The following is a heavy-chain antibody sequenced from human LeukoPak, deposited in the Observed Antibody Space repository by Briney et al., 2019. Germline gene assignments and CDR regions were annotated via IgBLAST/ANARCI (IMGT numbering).Heavy chain of an antibody. CDR2: ISYDGSNK. CDR3: ARDPWGDYGDKQRKYYYGMDV. J-gene: IGHJ6*02. Sequence: GGSLRLSCAASGFTFSSYAMHWVRQAPGKGLEWVAVISYDGSNKYYADSVKGRFTISRDNSKNTLYLQMNSLRAEDTAVYYCARDPWGDYGDKQRKYYYGMDVWGQGTTVTVSS. CDR1: GFTFSSYA. V-gene: IGHV3-30*04. D-gene: IGHD4-17*01.